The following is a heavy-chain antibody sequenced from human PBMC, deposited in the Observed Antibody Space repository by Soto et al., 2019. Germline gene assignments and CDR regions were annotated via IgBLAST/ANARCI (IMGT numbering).Heavy chain of an antibody. J-gene: IGHJ4*02. V-gene: IGHV3-53*01. CDR1: GFTVSNNY. CDR2: IYSSGST. CDR3: TKVPNRDGYNLWKFDY. D-gene: IGHD5-12*01. Sequence: PGGSLRLSCAASGFTVSNNYMSWVRQAPGKGLEWVSIIYSSGSTYYADSVKGRFTISKDNSKNTLYLQMNSLRAEDTAVYYCTKVPNRDGYNLWKFDYWGQGTLVTVSS.